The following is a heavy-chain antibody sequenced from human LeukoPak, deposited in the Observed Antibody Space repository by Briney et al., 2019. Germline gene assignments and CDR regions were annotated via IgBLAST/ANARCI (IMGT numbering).Heavy chain of an antibody. J-gene: IGHJ4*02. CDR1: GGSISNYY. CDR2: IYYSGNT. V-gene: IGHV4-59*01. D-gene: IGHD6-19*01. Sequence: SETLSLTCTVSGGSISNYYWSWIRQPPGKGLEWIGYIYYSGNTNYNPSLKSRVTISVDTSKNQFSLKLSSVTAADTAVYYCVRENYSSGWYGIIDYRGQGTLVTVSS. CDR3: VRENYSSGWYGIIDY.